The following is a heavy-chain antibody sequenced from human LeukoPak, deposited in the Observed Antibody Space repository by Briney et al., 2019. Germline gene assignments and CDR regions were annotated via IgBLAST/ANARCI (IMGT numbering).Heavy chain of an antibody. J-gene: IGHJ5*02. CDR2: TFYRSKWYY. V-gene: IGHV6-1*01. CDR3: AREVAMIRGVKNWFDH. Sequence: SQTLSLTCAISGDSVSSNDASWNWIRQSPSRGLEWLGRTFYRSKWYYDYEASLKSRITINPDTSKNQFSLQLNSVTPEDTAMYYCAREVAMIRGVKNWFDHWGQGTLVTVSS. CDR1: GDSVSSNDAS. D-gene: IGHD3-10*01.